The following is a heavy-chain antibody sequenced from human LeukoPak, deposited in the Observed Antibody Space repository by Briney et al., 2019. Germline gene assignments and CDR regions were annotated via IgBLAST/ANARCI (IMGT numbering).Heavy chain of an antibody. CDR1: GGSISSGDYY. J-gene: IGHJ4*02. Sequence: SETLSLTCTVSGGSISSGDYYWSWIRQPPGKGLEWIGYIYYSGSTYYNPSLKSRVTISVDTSKNQFSLKLSSVTTADTAVYYCAREPWGLGDYWGQGTLVTVSS. CDR2: IYYSGST. CDR3: AREPWGLGDY. D-gene: IGHD3-16*01. V-gene: IGHV4-30-4*01.